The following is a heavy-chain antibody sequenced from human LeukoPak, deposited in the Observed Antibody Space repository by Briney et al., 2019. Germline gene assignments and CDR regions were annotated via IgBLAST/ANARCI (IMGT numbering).Heavy chain of an antibody. V-gene: IGHV4-34*01. Sequence: PSETLSLTCTVSGGSISSYYWSWIRQPPGKGLEWIGEINHSGSTNYNPSLKSRVTISVDTSKNQFSLKLSSVTAADTAVYYCASKAPTSSPWGQGTLVTVSS. J-gene: IGHJ5*02. CDR2: INHSGST. CDR3: ASKAPTSSP. CDR1: GGSISSYY. D-gene: IGHD2-2*01.